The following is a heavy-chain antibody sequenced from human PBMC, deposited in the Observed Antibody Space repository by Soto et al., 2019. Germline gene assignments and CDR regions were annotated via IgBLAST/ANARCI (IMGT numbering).Heavy chain of an antibody. CDR3: ARDQYSGSFLY. D-gene: IGHD1-26*01. Sequence: AASVKVSCKASGYTFTGYHMHWMRQAPGQGVEWMGWIIPSSGSTNYAQKFRGRVTMTRDTSITTAYMELSRLTSDDTAVYYCARDQYSGSFLYWGQGTLVTVSS. CDR2: IIPSSGST. J-gene: IGHJ4*02. V-gene: IGHV1-2*02. CDR1: GYTFTGYH.